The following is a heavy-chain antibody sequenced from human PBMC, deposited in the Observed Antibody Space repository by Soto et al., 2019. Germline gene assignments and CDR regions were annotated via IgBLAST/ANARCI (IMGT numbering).Heavy chain of an antibody. J-gene: IGHJ4*02. CDR3: ATRSQAFDY. CDR2: VSTDKGKT. Sequence: QVQLVQSGPEVKKPGASVKVSCKTSGYTFTNFGITWVRQAPGQGLEWMGWVSTDKGKTTYAQKFQGRVTMTTDTSTSTAYMELRSLRSDDTAVYYCATRSQAFDYWGQGTLVTVSS. V-gene: IGHV1-18*01. CDR1: GYTFTNFG.